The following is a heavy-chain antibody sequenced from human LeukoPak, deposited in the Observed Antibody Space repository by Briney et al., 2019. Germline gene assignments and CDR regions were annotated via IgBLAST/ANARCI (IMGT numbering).Heavy chain of an antibody. CDR1: GFTFSSYS. CDR3: ARGGNSGYAGDY. D-gene: IGHD5-12*01. V-gene: IGHV3-21*01. CDR2: ISSSSSYI. Sequence: GGSLRLSCAASGFTFSSYSMNWVRQAPGKGLEWVSSISSSSSYIYYADSVKGRFTISRDNAKNSLYLQMNSLRAEDTAVYYCARGGNSGYAGDYWGQGTLVTVSS. J-gene: IGHJ4*02.